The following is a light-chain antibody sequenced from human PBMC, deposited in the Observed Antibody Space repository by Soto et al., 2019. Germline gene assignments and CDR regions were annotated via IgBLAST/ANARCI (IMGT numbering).Light chain of an antibody. J-gene: IGLJ1*01. CDR2: EVR. V-gene: IGLV2-14*01. CDR3: SSYTRGGGV. Sequence: QSVLAQPASVSGSPGQSITISCAGTSSDIGGYNYVSWYQHHPGKAPKLMIHEVRNRPSGVSNRFSGSKSGNTASLTISGLQAEDEADYYCSSYTRGGGVFGTGTKVTVL. CDR1: SSDIGGYNY.